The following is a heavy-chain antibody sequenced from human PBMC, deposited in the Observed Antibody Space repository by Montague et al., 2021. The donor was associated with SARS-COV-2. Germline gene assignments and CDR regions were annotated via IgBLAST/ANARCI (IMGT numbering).Heavy chain of an antibody. Sequence: SRSLSCAASGFIVGDYAMHWVRQRPGKGLEWVSSIRWDRGDRSYAASVKGRFSIPRDDAKNSLYLQMDSLRPEDTALYYCGKASASNARWMQSPIDYWGQGTPVIVSS. D-gene: IGHD5-12*01. CDR3: GKASASNARWMQSPIDY. CDR1: GFIVGDYA. CDR2: IRWDRGDR. V-gene: IGHV3-9*01. J-gene: IGHJ4*02.